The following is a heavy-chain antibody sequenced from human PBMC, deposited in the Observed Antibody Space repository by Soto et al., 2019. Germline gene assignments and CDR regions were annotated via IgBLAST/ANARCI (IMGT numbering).Heavy chain of an antibody. Sequence: PSETLSLTCAVYGGSFSGYYWSWIRQPPGKGLEWIGEINHSGSTNYNPSLKSRVTISVDTSKNQFSLKLSSVTAADTAVYYCARGVVLLWFGEFLNWFDPWGQGTLVTVS. CDR1: GGSFSGYY. V-gene: IGHV4-34*01. J-gene: IGHJ5*02. CDR2: INHSGST. CDR3: ARGVVLLWFGEFLNWFDP. D-gene: IGHD3-10*01.